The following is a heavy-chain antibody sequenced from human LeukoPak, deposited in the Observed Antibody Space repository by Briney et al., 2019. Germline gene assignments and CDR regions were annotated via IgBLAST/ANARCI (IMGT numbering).Heavy chain of an antibody. CDR2: MYTGGST. CDR1: GFTISTNY. CDR3: ARAPFYYDSSGYPYYDG. J-gene: IGHJ4*02. Sequence: GGSLRLSCAAAGFTISTNYMSWVRQAPGKGLEWVSVMYTGGSTYYADSVKGRFTISRDNSKNTLYLQMNSLRAEDTALYYCARAPFYYDSSGYPYYDGWGQGTLVTVSS. D-gene: IGHD3-22*01. V-gene: IGHV3-53*01.